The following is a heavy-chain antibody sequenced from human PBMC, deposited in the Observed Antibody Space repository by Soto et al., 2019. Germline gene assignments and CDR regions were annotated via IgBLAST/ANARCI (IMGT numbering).Heavy chain of an antibody. Sequence: WETLSLTCTVSGGSISSYFLNWIRQAPGKGLEWIGYMYFNESTNYNPSLKSRVTISLDTSKSLFSLKLNSVTAADTAVYYCARDHKEAFDIWGQGTLVTVSS. V-gene: IGHV4-59*01. CDR1: GGSISSYF. CDR2: MYFNEST. CDR3: ARDHKEAFDI. J-gene: IGHJ3*02.